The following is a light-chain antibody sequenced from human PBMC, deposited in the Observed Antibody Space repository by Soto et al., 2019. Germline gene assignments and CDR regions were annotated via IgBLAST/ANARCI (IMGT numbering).Light chain of an antibody. CDR1: SSDVGRYNY. CDR2: EVS. J-gene: IGLJ1*01. V-gene: IGLV2-14*01. CDR3: NSYTSSTAYV. Sequence: QSALTQPASVSGSPGQSITISCTGASSDVGRYNYVSWYQLHPGKAPKLIIYEVSNRPSGVSNRFSGSKSGNTASLTISGLRAEDEADYYCNSYTSSTAYVSGTGTKVTVL.